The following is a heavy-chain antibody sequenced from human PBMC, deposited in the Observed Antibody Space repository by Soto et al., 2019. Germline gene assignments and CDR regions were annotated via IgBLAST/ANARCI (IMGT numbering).Heavy chain of an antibody. V-gene: IGHV3-21*01. J-gene: IGHJ4*02. CDR3: ARDGSGWASFFDY. CDR1: GFTFSSYS. Sequence: GGSLRLSCAASGFTFSSYSMNWVRQAPGKGLEWVSSISSSSSYIYYADSVKGRFTISRDNANNSLYLHMNSLRAADTAVYDGARDGSGWASFFDYWGQGTLVTVS. CDR2: ISSSSSYI. D-gene: IGHD6-19*01.